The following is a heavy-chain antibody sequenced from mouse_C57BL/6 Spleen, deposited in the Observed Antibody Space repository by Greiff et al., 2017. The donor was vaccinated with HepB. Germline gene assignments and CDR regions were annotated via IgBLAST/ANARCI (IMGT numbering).Heavy chain of an antibody. CDR2: IHPNSGST. D-gene: IGHD2-2*01. Sequence: QVQLQQPGAELVKPGASVKLSCKASGYTFTSYWMHWVKQRPGQGLEWIGMIHPNSGSTNYNEKFKSKATLTVAKSSSTAYMQLSSLTSEDSAVYYCAGIYYGYDRGAWFAYWGQGTLVTVSA. V-gene: IGHV1-64*01. CDR3: AGIYYGYDRGAWFAY. J-gene: IGHJ3*01. CDR1: GYTFTSYW.